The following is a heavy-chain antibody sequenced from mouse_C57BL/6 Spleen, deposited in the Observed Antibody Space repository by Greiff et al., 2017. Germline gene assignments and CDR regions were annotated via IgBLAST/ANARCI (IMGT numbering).Heavy chain of an antibody. CDR2: IHPNSGST. D-gene: IGHD1-1*01. V-gene: IGHV1-64*01. CDR3: ASPNYYCCSPWFAY. CDR1: GYTFTSYW. Sequence: QVQLQQPGAELVKPGASVKLSCKASGYTFTSYWMHWVKQRPGQGLEWIGMIHPNSGSTNYNEKFKSKATLTVDKSSSTAYMQLSSLTSEDSAVYYCASPNYYCCSPWFAYWGQGTLVTVSA. J-gene: IGHJ3*01.